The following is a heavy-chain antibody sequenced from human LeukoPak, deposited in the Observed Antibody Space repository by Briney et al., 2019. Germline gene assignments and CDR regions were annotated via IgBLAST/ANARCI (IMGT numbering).Heavy chain of an antibody. Sequence: PGGSLRLSCAASGFTFSIYSMNWVCQALGKGLEWVSAISSTSAHTYYADSVKGRFTISRDNANNSLYLQMNSLRAEGTAIYYCANWFDPWGQGTLVTVSS. V-gene: IGHV3-21*06. CDR1: GFTFSIYS. CDR3: ANWFDP. CDR2: ISSTSAHT. J-gene: IGHJ5*02.